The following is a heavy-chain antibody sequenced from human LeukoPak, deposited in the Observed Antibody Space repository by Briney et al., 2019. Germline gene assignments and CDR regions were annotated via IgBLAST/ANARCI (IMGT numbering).Heavy chain of an antibody. V-gene: IGHV4-59*01. Sequence: SETLSLTCTVSVGSISSYYWSWIRQPPGKGLEYIGYIYYSGYTNYNPSLKSRVTISLDTSRNKFSLKLSSVTAADTAVYYCARGQVYFDYWGQGTLVTVSS. J-gene: IGHJ4*02. CDR1: VGSISSYY. CDR2: IYYSGYT. CDR3: ARGQVYFDY.